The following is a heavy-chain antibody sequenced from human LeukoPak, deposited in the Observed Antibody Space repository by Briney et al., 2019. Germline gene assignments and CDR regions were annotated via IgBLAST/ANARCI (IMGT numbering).Heavy chain of an antibody. Sequence: SETLSLTCTVSGGSISGYFWSWIRQPPGEGPEWIGYIYSTGTTNYSPSLSSRVTISVDTSKNQLSLNLRFVTATDTAVYHCARHTPPPTGFCSGTSCFMSGSQYFYMDVWGKGTSVTVS. CDR3: ARHTPPPTGFCSGTSCFMSGSQYFYMDV. D-gene: IGHD2-2*01. CDR2: IYSTGTT. J-gene: IGHJ6*03. CDR1: GGSISGYF. V-gene: IGHV4-4*09.